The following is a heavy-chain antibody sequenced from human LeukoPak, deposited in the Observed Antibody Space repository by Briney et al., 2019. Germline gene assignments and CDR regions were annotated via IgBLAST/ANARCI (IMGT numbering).Heavy chain of an antibody. CDR2: ISGRGGST. CDR3: AKDQGYGDYAAAYDY. Sequence: PGGSLRLSCAASGFTFSSYAMSWVRQAPGKGLEWVSAISGRGGSTYYADSVKGRFTISRDNSKNTLYLQMNSLRAEDTAVYYCAKDQGYGDYAAAYDYWGQGTLVTVSS. V-gene: IGHV3-23*01. D-gene: IGHD4-17*01. J-gene: IGHJ4*02. CDR1: GFTFSSYA.